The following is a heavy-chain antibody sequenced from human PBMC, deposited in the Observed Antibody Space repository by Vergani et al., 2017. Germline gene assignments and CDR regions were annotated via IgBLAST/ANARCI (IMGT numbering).Heavy chain of an antibody. CDR1: GFAFSEFA. D-gene: IGHD6-19*01. V-gene: IGHV3-23*01. CDR3: AKVGRSEVAGTFGAFDI. J-gene: IGHJ3*02. Sequence: EVRLLESGGDLVQPGGSLRLSCTTSGFAFSEFAMHWVRQTPGKGLEWVSGISTRSDNTYYADFVRGRFTISRDDSRNTLYLHLNSLRAEDTAIYYWAKVGRSEVAGTFGAFDIWGQGTMVTVSS. CDR2: ISTRSDNT.